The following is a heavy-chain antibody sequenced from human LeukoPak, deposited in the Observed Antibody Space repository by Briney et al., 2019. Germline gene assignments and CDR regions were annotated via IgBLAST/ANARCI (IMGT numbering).Heavy chain of an antibody. D-gene: IGHD3-22*01. Sequence: SETLSLTCTVSGGSISSGSYYWSWIRQPAGKGLEWIGRIYTRGSTNYNPSLKSRVTISVDTSKNQFSLKLSSVTAADTAVYYCARDRYYYDSSGYQALLDYWGQGTLVTVSS. CDR1: GGSISSGSYY. CDR3: ARDRYYYDSSGYQALLDY. CDR2: IYTRGST. J-gene: IGHJ4*02. V-gene: IGHV4-61*02.